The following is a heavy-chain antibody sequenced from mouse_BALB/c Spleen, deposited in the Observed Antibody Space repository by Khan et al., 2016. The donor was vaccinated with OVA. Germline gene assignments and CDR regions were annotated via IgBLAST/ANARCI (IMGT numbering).Heavy chain of an antibody. J-gene: IGHJ3*01. Sequence: VQLQESGAELVRPGVSVKISCKGSGYTFTDYGIHWVKQSHAKSLEWIGVISTYYGDASYNQKFKGKATMTVDKSSSTAYMELVRLTSEDSAIYYCASDSSGEEFAYWGQGTLVTVSA. V-gene: IGHV1S137*01. CDR2: ISTYYGDA. D-gene: IGHD3-2*01. CDR3: ASDSSGEEFAY. CDR1: GYTFTDYG.